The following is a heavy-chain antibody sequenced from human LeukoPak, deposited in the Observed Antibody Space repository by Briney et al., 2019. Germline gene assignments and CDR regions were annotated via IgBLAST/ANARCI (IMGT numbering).Heavy chain of an antibody. J-gene: IGHJ4*02. CDR1: GFTFDDYA. CDR2: ISWNSGSI. D-gene: IGHD5-18*01. V-gene: IGHV3-9*03. CDR3: AKDYTAMPNCYFDY. Sequence: GRSLRLSCAASGFTFDDYAMHWVRQAPGKGLEWVSGISWNSGSIGYADSVKGRFTISRDNAKNSLYLQMNSLRAEDMALYYCAKDYTAMPNCYFDYWGQGTLVTVSS.